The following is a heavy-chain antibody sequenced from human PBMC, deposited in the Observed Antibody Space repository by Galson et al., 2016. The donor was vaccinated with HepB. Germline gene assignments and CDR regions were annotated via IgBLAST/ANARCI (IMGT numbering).Heavy chain of an antibody. J-gene: IGHJ4*02. CDR3: ATERDYGIMDY. CDR2: INADGSEE. V-gene: IGHV3-7*01. Sequence: SLRLSCAASGFIFSRYWVAWVRKAPGKTLEWVANINADGSEEKIVESVKGRLTIARGNTKKTVYLQMSSLRVDDTAGFYCATERDYGIMDYWGQGTLVTVSS. CDR1: GFIFSRYW. D-gene: IGHD4-17*01.